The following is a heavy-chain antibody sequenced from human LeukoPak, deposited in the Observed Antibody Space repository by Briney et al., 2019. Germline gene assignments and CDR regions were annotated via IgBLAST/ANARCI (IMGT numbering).Heavy chain of an antibody. J-gene: IGHJ2*01. D-gene: IGHD3-3*01. Sequence: PGGSLRLSCAASGFTFSNYWMSWVRQAPGKGLEWLANINQDGSETYYADSVKGRFTISRDNGKNSLYLQINSLRADDTAVYYCARDQGSMRVVRPTNWFFDLWGRGTLVTVSS. CDR2: INQDGSET. CDR1: GFTFSNYW. CDR3: ARDQGSMRVVRPTNWFFDL. V-gene: IGHV3-7*01.